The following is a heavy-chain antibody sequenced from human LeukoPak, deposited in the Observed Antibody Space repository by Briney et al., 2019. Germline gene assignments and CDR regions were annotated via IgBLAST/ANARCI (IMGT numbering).Heavy chain of an antibody. Sequence: GGSLRLSCAASGFTFSSYWMSWVRQAPGKGLEWVANIKQDGSEKYYVDSVKGRFTISRDNSKNTLYLQMNSLRADDTAVYYCANRNWGLPFDYWGQGTLVTVSS. CDR3: ANRNWGLPFDY. CDR2: IKQDGSEK. J-gene: IGHJ4*02. V-gene: IGHV3-7*01. D-gene: IGHD7-27*01. CDR1: GFTFSSYW.